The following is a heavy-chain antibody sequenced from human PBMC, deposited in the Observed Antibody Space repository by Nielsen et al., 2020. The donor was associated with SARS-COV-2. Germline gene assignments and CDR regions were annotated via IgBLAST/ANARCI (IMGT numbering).Heavy chain of an antibody. J-gene: IGHJ3*01. CDR2: ISYDGNNK. CDR3: ASPTSGSWNDPFDV. Sequence: GESLKISCVASGFTFHTHVMNWVRQAPGKGLEWVAVISYDGNNKYYADSVKGRLTVSRDNSKNTLYLEMSSLRGEDTAVYYCASPTSGSWNDPFDVWGLGTQVTVTS. V-gene: IGHV3-30*15. D-gene: IGHD2-15*01. CDR1: GFTFHTHV.